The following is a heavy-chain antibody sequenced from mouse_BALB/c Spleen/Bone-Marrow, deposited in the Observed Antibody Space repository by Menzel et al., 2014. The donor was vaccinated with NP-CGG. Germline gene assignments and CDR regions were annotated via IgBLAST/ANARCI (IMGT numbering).Heavy chain of an antibody. D-gene: IGHD2-1*01. CDR2: IDPANGNT. CDR1: GFNIKDTY. V-gene: IGHV14-3*02. Sequence: VQLQQSGAELEKPGASVKLSCTASGFNIKDTYMHWVKQRPEQGLERIGRIDPANGNTKYDPKFQGKATITADTSSNNAYLQISSQTSEDPAVYYFARYGNCLGYYGMDYLGHGISVTSTS. CDR3: ARYGNCLGYYGMDY. J-gene: IGHJ4*01.